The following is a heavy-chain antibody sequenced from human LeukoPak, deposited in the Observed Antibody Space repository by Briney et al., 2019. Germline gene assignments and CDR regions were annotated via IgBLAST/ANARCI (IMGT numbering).Heavy chain of an antibody. V-gene: IGHV1-18*01. J-gene: IGHJ6*02. CDR1: GYTFTSYG. Sequence: ASVKVSCKASGYTFTSYGISWVRQAPGQGLEWMGWISAYNGNTNYAQKLQGRVTMTRNTSISTAYMELSSLRSEDTAVYYCARAGYDFWSGWAHYYYYGMDVWGQGTTVTVSS. CDR2: ISAYNGNT. CDR3: ARAGYDFWSGWAHYYYYGMDV. D-gene: IGHD3-3*01.